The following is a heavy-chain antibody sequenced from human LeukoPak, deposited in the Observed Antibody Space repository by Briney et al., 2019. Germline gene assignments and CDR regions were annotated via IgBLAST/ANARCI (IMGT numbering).Heavy chain of an antibody. J-gene: IGHJ6*02. D-gene: IGHD1-1*01. V-gene: IGHV3-53*01. CDR2: IYSDGST. Sequence: GGSLRLSCAASGFTFSSDWMSWVRQAPGKGLEWVSVIYSDGSTYYADSVKGRFTISRDNSKNTLYLQMNSLRAEDTAVYYCARARTTGTTRGGPRVDLYYYCMDVWGQGTTVTVSS. CDR1: GFTFSSDW. CDR3: ARARTTGTTRGGPRVDLYYYCMDV.